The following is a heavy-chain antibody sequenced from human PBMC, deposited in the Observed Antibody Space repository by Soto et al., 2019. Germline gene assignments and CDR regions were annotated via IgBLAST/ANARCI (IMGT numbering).Heavy chain of an antibody. Sequence: PGWSLRLACAASGFTFIYYAMSWVRQAPGKGLEWVSAISASGGGTYYTDSVKGRFTISRDNSKNSLKLQKNTLAPEVGAVYHSAKGCQSYRCWGQGTLFRVSS. V-gene: IGHV3-23*01. D-gene: IGHD3-10*01. CDR1: GFTFIYYA. CDR3: AKGCQSYRC. CDR2: ISASGGGT. J-gene: IGHJ4*02.